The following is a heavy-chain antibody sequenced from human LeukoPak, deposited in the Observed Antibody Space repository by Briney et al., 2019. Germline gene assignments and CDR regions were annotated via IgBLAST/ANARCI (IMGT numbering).Heavy chain of an antibody. V-gene: IGHV1-8*03. CDR1: GYTFTSYD. J-gene: IGHJ6*03. D-gene: IGHD3-3*01. CDR2: MNPSSGNT. Sequence: ASVKLSCKASGYTFTSYDINWVRQATGQGLERMGWMNPSSGNTGYAQKFQGRVTVTRNTSISTAYMELSSLRSEDTAVYYCARGRPYDFWSGYVPLDYYYYYMDVWGKGTTVTVSS. CDR3: ARGRPYDFWSGYVPLDYYYYYMDV.